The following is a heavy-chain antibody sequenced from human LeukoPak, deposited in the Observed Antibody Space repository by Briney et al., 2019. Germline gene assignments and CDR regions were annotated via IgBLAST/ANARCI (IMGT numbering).Heavy chain of an antibody. D-gene: IGHD2-8*01. V-gene: IGHV3-7*04. CDR2: IRQDGRET. CDR1: RYPFVNNW. J-gene: IGHJ6*02. CDR3: ARARYCANSVCHIGGGLDV. Sequence: PGGSLRLSCAASRYPFVNNWMTWVRQAPGKGLEWVATIRQDGRETYYVDSVKGRFSISRDNARDSMYLQMNVLRAEDAAVYYCARARYCANSVCHIGGGLDVWGPGTTVTVSS.